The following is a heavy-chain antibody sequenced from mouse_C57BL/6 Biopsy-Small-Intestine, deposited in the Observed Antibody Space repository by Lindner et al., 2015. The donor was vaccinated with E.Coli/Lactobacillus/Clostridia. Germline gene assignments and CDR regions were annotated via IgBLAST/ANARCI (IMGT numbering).Heavy chain of an antibody. V-gene: IGHV1-85*01. J-gene: IGHJ2*01. CDR3: RLHYYGSSYNYFDY. CDR2: IYPGDGSS. CDR1: GYTFTSYD. Sequence: VQLQESGPELVKPGASVKLSCKASGYTFTSYDINWVKQRPGQGLEWIGWIYPGDGSSKYSEKFKGKATLTVDTSSTTAYMELHSLTSEDSVVYFCRLHYYGSSYNYFDYWGQGTTLTVSS. D-gene: IGHD1-1*01.